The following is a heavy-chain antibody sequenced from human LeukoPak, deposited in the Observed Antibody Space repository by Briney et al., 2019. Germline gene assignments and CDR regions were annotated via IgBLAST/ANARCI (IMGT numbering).Heavy chain of an antibody. Sequence: SQTLSLTCAISGDSFSSKSAAWDWLRQSRARGVEGLGSKYYRSKWYNDYAVSVKSRISITPDTSNNQFSLQLNSVTPEDTAVYYCARDLSGRDRSSFFDYWGQGTLVTVSS. CDR2: KYYRSKWYN. D-gene: IGHD3-9*01. V-gene: IGHV6-1*01. CDR1: GDSFSSKSAA. J-gene: IGHJ4*02. CDR3: ARDLSGRDRSSFFDY.